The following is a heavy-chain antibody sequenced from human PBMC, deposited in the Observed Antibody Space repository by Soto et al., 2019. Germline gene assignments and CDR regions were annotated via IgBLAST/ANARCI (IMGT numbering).Heavy chain of an antibody. V-gene: IGHV1-18*01. CDR1: GYTFSNYA. CDR3: ARDRVYTGGSDADY. D-gene: IGHD2-8*02. J-gene: IGHJ4*02. CDR2: INTGSDYT. Sequence: QVHLVQSGAEVKKPGSSVRVSCKTSGYTFSNYAISWVRQAPGQGLEWMGWINTGSDYTNDAHDRVTMTKDASTYTAYLEVASLRSDDTAIYYCARDRVYTGGSDADYWGQGTLVTVSS.